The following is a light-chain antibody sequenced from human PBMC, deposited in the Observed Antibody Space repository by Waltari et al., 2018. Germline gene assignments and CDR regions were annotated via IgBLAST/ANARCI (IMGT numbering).Light chain of an antibody. V-gene: IGKV1-39*01. Sequence: DIQMTQSPSSLAASVGDRVTITCRASQSISSDLNWYQQRPGKAPKLLIYDASSLQGGAPTKFSGSGSGTAFTLTISSLQPEDFATYYCQQSYSLPWTFGQGTNVEVK. CDR3: QQSYSLPWT. CDR1: QSISSD. CDR2: DAS. J-gene: IGKJ1*01.